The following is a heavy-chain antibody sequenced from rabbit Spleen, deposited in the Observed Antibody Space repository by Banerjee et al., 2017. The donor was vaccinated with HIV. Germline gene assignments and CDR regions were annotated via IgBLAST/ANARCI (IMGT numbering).Heavy chain of an antibody. V-gene: IGHV1S40*01. CDR1: GFSFSNNYY. CDR2: IGTGSSGAI. D-gene: IGHD7-1*01. CDR3: ARFYAGYGDFGHAAM. Sequence: QSLEESGGDLVKPEASLTLTCTASGFSFSNNYYMCWVRQAPGKGLEWIACIGTGSSGAIYYASWAKGRFTISKTSTTVDLKMTSLTGADTATYFCARFYAGYGDFGHAAMWGPGTLVTVS. J-gene: IGHJ4*01.